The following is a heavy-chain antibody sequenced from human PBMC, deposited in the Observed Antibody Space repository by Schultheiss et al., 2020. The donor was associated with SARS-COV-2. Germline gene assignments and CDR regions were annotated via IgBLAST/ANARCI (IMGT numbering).Heavy chain of an antibody. J-gene: IGHJ4*02. CDR2: IYYSGST. Sequence: SETLSLTCAVSGGSISSSNWWSWVRQPPGKGLEWIGYIYYSGSTYYNPSLKSRVTISVDTSKNQFSLKLSSVTAADTAVYYCARDPSLTGEGYFDYWGQGTLVTVSS. CDR3: ARDPSLTGEGYFDY. CDR1: GGSISSSNW. D-gene: IGHD7-27*01. V-gene: IGHV4-30-4*01.